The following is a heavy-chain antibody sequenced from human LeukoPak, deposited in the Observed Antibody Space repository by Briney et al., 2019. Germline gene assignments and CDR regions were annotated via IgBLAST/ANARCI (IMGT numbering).Heavy chain of an antibody. Sequence: PGESLRLSCAASGFTFSAYALNWVGQAPGRGVEGVSTISGRGDSTYYADSVKGRFTISRENSKNMLYLQMNSLSVDDTAIYYCAQPPPLTMFREPNWGQGALVTVSS. CDR2: ISGRGDST. D-gene: IGHD3-10*01. CDR1: GFTFSAYA. V-gene: IGHV3-23*01. CDR3: AQPPPLTMFREPN. J-gene: IGHJ4*02.